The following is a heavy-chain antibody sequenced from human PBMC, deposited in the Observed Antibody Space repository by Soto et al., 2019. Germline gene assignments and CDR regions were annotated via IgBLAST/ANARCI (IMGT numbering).Heavy chain of an antibody. Sequence: PSETLSLTCTVSGDSISSYSWSWIRQPPGKGLEWIGYMYNTGSTVYNPSFKSRVTISVDTSKNQFSLKLNSVTAADTAVYYCARDLWGYCGTDCYPLDVWGQGTTVT. D-gene: IGHD2-21*02. CDR2: MYNTGST. CDR3: ARDLWGYCGTDCYPLDV. J-gene: IGHJ6*02. V-gene: IGHV4-59*01. CDR1: GDSISSYS.